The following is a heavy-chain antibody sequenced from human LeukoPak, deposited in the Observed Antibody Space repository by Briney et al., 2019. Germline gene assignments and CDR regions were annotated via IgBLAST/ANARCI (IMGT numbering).Heavy chain of an antibody. CDR1: GGSISSYY. V-gene: IGHV4-59*01. CDR3: ARGTGWLPDC. Sequence: SETLFLTCTVSGGSISSYYWSWIRQPPGKGLEWIGYIYYSRSTKYNPSLKSRVTISVDTSKNQFSLKLSSVTAADTAVYYCARGTGWLPDCRGQGTLVTVSS. J-gene: IGHJ4*02. CDR2: IYYSRST. D-gene: IGHD5-24*01.